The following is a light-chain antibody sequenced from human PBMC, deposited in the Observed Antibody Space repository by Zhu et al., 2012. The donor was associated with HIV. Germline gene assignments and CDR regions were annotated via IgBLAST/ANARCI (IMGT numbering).Light chain of an antibody. J-gene: IGKJ4*01. V-gene: IGKV1-39*01. Sequence: DIQMTQSPSSLSASEGDRVTITCRANQTISVHLNWYQQKPGKAPNLLIYAASSLQGGVPPRFTGSGSGTDFTLTITSLQPEDVATYYCQQSYTTPRTFGGGTKVEIK. CDR2: AAS. CDR1: QTISVH. CDR3: QQSYTTPRT.